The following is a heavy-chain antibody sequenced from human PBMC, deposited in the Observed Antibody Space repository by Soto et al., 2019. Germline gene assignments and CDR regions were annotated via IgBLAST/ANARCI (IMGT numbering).Heavy chain of an antibody. CDR2: INHSGST. D-gene: IGHD6-13*01. CDR3: ARWRAAAGYNYYYYYYMDV. V-gene: IGHV4-34*01. J-gene: IGHJ6*03. Sequence: SETLSVTCVCDGGSFSGYYCSWMCRRPGKGLEWIGEINHSGSTNYNPSLKSRVTISVDTSKNQFSLKLSSVTAADTAVYYCARWRAAAGYNYYYYYYMDVWGKGTTVT. CDR1: GGSFSGYY.